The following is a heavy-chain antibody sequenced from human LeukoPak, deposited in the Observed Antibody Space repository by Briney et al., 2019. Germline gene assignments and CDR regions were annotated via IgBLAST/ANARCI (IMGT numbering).Heavy chain of an antibody. D-gene: IGHD2-15*01. CDR3: ARVWDVVVVVAATPDY. CDR1: GFTFSSYS. J-gene: IGHJ4*02. CDR2: ISSSSSYI. V-gene: IGHV3-21*01. Sequence: PGGSLRLSCAASGFTFSSYSMNWVRQAPGKGLEWVSSISSSSSYIYYADSVKGRFTIPRDNAKNSLYLQMNSLRAEDTAVYYCARVWDVVVVVAATPDYWGQGTLVTVSS.